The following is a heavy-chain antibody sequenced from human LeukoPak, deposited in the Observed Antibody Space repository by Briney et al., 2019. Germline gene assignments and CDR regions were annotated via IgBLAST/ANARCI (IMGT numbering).Heavy chain of an antibody. Sequence: SETLTLTCTVSGGSISSGGYYWSWIRQPPGKGLEWIGYIYHSGSTYYNPSLKSRVTISVDRSKNQFSLKLSSVTAADTAVYYCARVGSSSRYFDYWGQGTLVTVSS. D-gene: IGHD6-6*01. CDR1: GGSISSGGYY. CDR2: IYHSGST. J-gene: IGHJ4*02. CDR3: ARVGSSSRYFDY. V-gene: IGHV4-30-2*01.